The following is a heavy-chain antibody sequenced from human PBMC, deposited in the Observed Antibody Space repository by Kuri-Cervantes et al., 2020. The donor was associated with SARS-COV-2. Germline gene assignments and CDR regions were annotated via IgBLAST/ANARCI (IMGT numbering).Heavy chain of an antibody. V-gene: IGHV3-30-3*01. Sequence: LSLTCADSGFTFSSYAMHWVRQAPGKGLEWVAVISYDGSNKYYADSVKGRFTISRDNSKNTLYLQMNSLRAEDTAVYYCARDGGGYSSSSVVAFDIWGQGTMVTVSS. D-gene: IGHD6-6*01. CDR2: ISYDGSNK. J-gene: IGHJ3*02. CDR3: ARDGGGYSSSSVVAFDI. CDR1: GFTFSSYA.